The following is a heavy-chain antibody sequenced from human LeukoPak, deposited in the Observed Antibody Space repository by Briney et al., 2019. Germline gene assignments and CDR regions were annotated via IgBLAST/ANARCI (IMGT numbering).Heavy chain of an antibody. Sequence: GGSLRLSCAASGFTFSSYGMHWVRQAPGKGLEWVAVISYDGSNKYYADSVKGRFTISRDNSKNTLYLQMKSLRAEDTAVYYCAKDLEGYGDALGFDYWGQGTLVTVSS. D-gene: IGHD4-17*01. V-gene: IGHV3-30*18. CDR1: GFTFSSYG. J-gene: IGHJ4*02. CDR3: AKDLEGYGDALGFDY. CDR2: ISYDGSNK.